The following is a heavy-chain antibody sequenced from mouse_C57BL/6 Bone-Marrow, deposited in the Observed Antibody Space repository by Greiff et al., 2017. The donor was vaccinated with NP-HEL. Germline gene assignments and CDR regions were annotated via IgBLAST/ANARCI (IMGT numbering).Heavy chain of an antibody. V-gene: IGHV5-17*01. CDR1: GFTFSDYG. CDR2: ISSGSSTI. D-gene: IGHD4-1*01. J-gene: IGHJ2*01. Sequence: EVHLVESGGGLVKPGGSLKLSCAASGFTFSDYGMHWVRQAPEKGLEWVAYISSGSSTIYYADTVKGRFTISRDNAKNTLFLQMTSLRSEDTAMYYCARPGDWGVDYWGQGTTLTVSS. CDR3: ARPGDWGVDY.